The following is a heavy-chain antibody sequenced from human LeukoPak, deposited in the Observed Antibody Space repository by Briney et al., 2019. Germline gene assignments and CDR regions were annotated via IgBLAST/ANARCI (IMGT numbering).Heavy chain of an antibody. V-gene: IGHV3-53*01. CDR1: EFSVGSNY. D-gene: IGHD3-10*01. Sequence: GGSLRLSCAASEFSVGSNYMTWVRQAPGKGLEWVSLIYSGGSTYYADSVKGRFTISRDNAKSSLYLQMNSLRAEDTAVYYCARESQARGSYYLGYWGQGTLVTVSS. CDR2: IYSGGST. J-gene: IGHJ4*02. CDR3: ARESQARGSYYLGY.